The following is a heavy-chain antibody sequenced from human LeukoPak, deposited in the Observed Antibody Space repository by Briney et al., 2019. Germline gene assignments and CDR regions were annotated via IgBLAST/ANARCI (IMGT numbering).Heavy chain of an antibody. Sequence: VASVKVSCRASGYTFTGYYMHWVRQAPGQGLEWMGWISAYNGNTNYAQKLQGRVTMTTDTSTSTAYMELRSLRSDDTAVYYCARRIQLWLHGYYYYYMDVWGKGTTVTVSS. CDR2: ISAYNGNT. CDR3: ARRIQLWLHGYYYYYMDV. V-gene: IGHV1-18*04. J-gene: IGHJ6*03. D-gene: IGHD5-18*01. CDR1: GYTFTGYY.